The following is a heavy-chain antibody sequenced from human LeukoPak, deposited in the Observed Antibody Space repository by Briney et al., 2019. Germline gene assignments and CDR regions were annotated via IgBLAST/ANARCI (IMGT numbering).Heavy chain of an antibody. J-gene: IGHJ4*02. CDR3: ARASYYDFWSGYLEY. D-gene: IGHD3-3*01. V-gene: IGHV4-59*01. Sequence: SETLSLTCTVSGGSISSYHWSWIRQPPGKGLEWIGYMYYSGTTNYSPSLKSRVSISVDSSKNQFSLKLSSVTAADTAVYYCARASYYDFWSGYLEYWGQGMLVTVSS. CDR2: MYYSGTT. CDR1: GGSISSYH.